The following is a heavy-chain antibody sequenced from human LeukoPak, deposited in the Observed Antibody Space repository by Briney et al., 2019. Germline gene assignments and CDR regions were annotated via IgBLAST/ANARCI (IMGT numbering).Heavy chain of an antibody. Sequence: GGSLRLSCAASGLTFSNYAMNWVRRAPGKGLEWISYISTSGGTTYYADSVKGRFTISRDNAKNSPYLQMNSLRDEDTAVYYCARGRSGWPDYWGQGTLVSVSS. CDR2: ISTSGGTT. V-gene: IGHV3-48*02. D-gene: IGHD6-19*01. J-gene: IGHJ4*02. CDR1: GLTFSNYA. CDR3: ARGRSGWPDY.